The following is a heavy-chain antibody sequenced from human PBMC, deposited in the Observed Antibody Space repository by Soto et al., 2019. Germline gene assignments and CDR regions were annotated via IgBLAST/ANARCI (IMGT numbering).Heavy chain of an antibody. CDR3: ARVFVGGGIAVAQY. V-gene: IGHV1-2*02. J-gene: IGHJ4*02. Sequence: GASVKVSCKASGYTFTSYYMHWVRQAPGQGLEWMGWINPNSGGTNYAQKFQGRVTMTRDTSISTAYMELSRLRSDDTAVYYCARVFVGGGIAVAQYWGQGTLVTVSS. CDR1: GYTFTSYY. D-gene: IGHD6-19*01. CDR2: INPNSGGT.